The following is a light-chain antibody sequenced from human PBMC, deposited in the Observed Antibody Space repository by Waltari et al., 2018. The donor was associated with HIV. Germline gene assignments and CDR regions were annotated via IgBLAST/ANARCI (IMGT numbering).Light chain of an antibody. Sequence: QSDLTQPPSVSGAPGQRVTISCSGVSAGYDVHWYQQLPGTAPKLLIYGNSKRPAGGPDRFSGSKSGPLASLAITGLQAEDEADYYCQSYDSSLSSSVFGGGTRLTVL. V-gene: IGLV1-40*01. CDR2: GNS. CDR1: SAGYD. CDR3: QSYDSSLSSSV. J-gene: IGLJ2*01.